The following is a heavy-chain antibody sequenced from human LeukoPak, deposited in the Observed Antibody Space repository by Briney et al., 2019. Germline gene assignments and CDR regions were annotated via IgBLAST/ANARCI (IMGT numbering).Heavy chain of an antibody. CDR1: GFTFSSYA. V-gene: IGHV3-21*01. CDR2: ITASSTAI. Sequence: GGSLRLSCAASGFTFSSYAMHWVRQAPGKGLEWVSSITASSTAIYSADSVKGRFTISRDNAKNFLYLQMNSLRAEDTAVYYCARTYYDILTGYNPYFDYWGQGILVTVSS. J-gene: IGHJ4*02. D-gene: IGHD3-9*01. CDR3: ARTYYDILTGYNPYFDY.